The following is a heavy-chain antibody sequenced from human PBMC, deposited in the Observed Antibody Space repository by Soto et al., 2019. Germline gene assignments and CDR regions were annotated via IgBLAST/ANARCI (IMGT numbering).Heavy chain of an antibody. CDR1: GGTFSSYT. D-gene: IGHD4-17*01. CDR3: ARCDYGDYVVDY. V-gene: IGHV1-69*02. CDR2: IIPILGIA. J-gene: IGHJ4*02. Sequence: QVQLVQSGAEVKKPGSSVKVSCKASGGTFSSYTISWVRQAPGQGLEWMGRIIPILGIANYAQKFQGRVTITADKSTSTAYMELSSLRSEDTAVYYCARCDYGDYVVDYWGQGTLVTVSS.